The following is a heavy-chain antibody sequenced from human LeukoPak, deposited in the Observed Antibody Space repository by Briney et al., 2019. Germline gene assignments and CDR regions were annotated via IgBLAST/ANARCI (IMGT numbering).Heavy chain of an antibody. J-gene: IGHJ2*01. CDR2: TYYRSKWYN. D-gene: IGHD6-6*01. CDR3: ARRGFSSSSASGRYFDL. Sequence: SQTLSLTCAISGDSVSSNSAAWNWIRQSPSRGLEWLGRTYYRSKWYNDYAVSVKSRITINPDTSKNQFSLQLNSVTPEDTAVYYCARRGFSSSSASGRYFDLWGRGTPVTVSS. V-gene: IGHV6-1*01. CDR1: GDSVSSNSAA.